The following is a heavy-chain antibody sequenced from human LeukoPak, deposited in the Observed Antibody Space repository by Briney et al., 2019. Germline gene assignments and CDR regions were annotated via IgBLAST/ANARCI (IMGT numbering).Heavy chain of an antibody. CDR1: GYTFTSYD. Sequence: GASVKVSCKASGYTFTSYDINWVRQATGQGLEWMRWMNPNSGNTGYAQKFQGRVTMTRNTSISTAYMELSSLRSEDTAVYYCAVLGGSYSGGDAFDIWGQGTMVTVSS. CDR3: AVLGGSYSGGDAFDI. CDR2: MNPNSGNT. J-gene: IGHJ3*02. V-gene: IGHV1-8*02. D-gene: IGHD1-26*01.